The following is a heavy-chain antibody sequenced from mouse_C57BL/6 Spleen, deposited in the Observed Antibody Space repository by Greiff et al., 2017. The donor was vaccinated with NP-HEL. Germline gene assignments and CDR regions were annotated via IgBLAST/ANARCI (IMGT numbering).Heavy chain of an antibody. CDR3: ANTNWDPPYWYFDV. Sequence: VQRVESGPGLVAPSQSLSITCTVSGFSLTSYGVSWVRQPPGKGLEWLGVIWGEGSTNYHSALISRLSISKDNSKSQVFIKLNSLQTDDTATYYCANTNWDPPYWYFDVWGTGTTVTVSS. CDR2: IWGEGST. J-gene: IGHJ1*03. V-gene: IGHV2-3*01. D-gene: IGHD4-1*02. CDR1: GFSLTSYG.